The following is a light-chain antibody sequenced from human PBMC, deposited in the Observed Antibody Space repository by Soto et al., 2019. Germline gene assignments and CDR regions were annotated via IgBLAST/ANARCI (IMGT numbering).Light chain of an antibody. J-gene: IGLJ2*01. V-gene: IGLV2-14*01. CDR1: SSDVGGYNF. CDR2: EVS. CDR3: SSYTSSITII. Sequence: QSALTQPASVSGSPGQSITISCTGTSSDVGGYNFVSWYQQHPGKAPQLMIYEVSNRPSGVSNRFSGSKSGNTASLTISGLQAEDEADYYCSSYTSSITIIFGGGTKLTVL.